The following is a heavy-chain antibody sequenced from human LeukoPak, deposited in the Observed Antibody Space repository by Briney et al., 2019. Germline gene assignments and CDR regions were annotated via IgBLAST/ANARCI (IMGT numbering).Heavy chain of an antibody. CDR1: GFTFSSYA. CDR2: ISSNGGST. D-gene: IGHD4-17*01. V-gene: IGHV3-64*01. J-gene: IGHJ6*02. CDR3: ARDDYDETYYYYGMDV. Sequence: GGSLRLSCAASGFTFSSYAMHWVRQAPGKGLEYVSAISSNGGSTYYANSVKGRFTISRDNSKNTLYLQMGSLRAEDTAVYYCARDDYDETYYYYGMDVWGQGTTVTVSS.